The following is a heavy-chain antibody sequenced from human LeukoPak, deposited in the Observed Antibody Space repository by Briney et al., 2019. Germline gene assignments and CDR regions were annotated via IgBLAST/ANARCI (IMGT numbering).Heavy chain of an antibody. Sequence: SETLSLTCHVSGGSLSGYYWSWIRKPPGKGPEWMGEINYTVDTNYNPSLRSRVTMSVDTSKNQFSLKLSSVTAADTAVYYCATVPRIAAAGTPFDYWGQGTLVTVSS. V-gene: IGHV4-34*10. CDR2: INYTVDT. D-gene: IGHD6-13*01. J-gene: IGHJ4*02. CDR1: GGSLSGYY. CDR3: ATVPRIAAAGTPFDY.